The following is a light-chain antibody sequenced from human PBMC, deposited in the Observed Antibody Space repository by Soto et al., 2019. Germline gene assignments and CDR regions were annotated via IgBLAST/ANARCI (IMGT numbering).Light chain of an antibody. Sequence: EIVLTQSPGTLSLSPGERATLSCRASESISSNYLAWYQQKPGQAPRLLIYGASTRATGIPDRFSGSGSGIDFTLTINRLEPEDFAVYYCQQYRNSPPPYTFGQGTKLEIK. CDR3: QQYRNSPPPYT. CDR1: ESISSNY. V-gene: IGKV3-20*01. J-gene: IGKJ2*01. CDR2: GAS.